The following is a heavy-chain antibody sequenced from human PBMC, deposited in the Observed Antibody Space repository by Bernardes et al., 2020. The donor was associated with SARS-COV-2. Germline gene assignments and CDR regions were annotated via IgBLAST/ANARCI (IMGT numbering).Heavy chain of an antibody. V-gene: IGHV4-31*03. CDR3: ARAGVLRYFDWFYYYYGMDV. CDR2: IYYSGST. J-gene: IGHJ6*02. Sequence: SETLSLTCTVSGGSISSGGYYWSWIRQHPGKGLEWSGYIYYSGSTYYNPSLKSRVTISVDTSKNQFSLKLSSVTAADTAVYYCARAGVLRYFDWFYYYYGMDVWGQGTTVTVSS. CDR1: GGSISSGGYY. D-gene: IGHD3-9*01.